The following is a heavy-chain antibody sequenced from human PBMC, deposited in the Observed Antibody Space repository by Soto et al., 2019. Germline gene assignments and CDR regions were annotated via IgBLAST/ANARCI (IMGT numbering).Heavy chain of an antibody. D-gene: IGHD1-1*01. CDR1: GFSFSSYE. V-gene: IGHV3-48*03. Sequence: EVQLVESGGGLVQPGGSLRLSCAASGFSFSSYEMHWVRQAPGKGLEWVSYISSSGGTIYYADSVKGRFTISRDNAKNSLYLQMNSLRAEDTAVYYCARDLRTQTTGRVYYYNGIDVWGQVTTVSVSS. J-gene: IGHJ6*02. CDR3: ARDLRTQTTGRVYYYNGIDV. CDR2: ISSSGGTI.